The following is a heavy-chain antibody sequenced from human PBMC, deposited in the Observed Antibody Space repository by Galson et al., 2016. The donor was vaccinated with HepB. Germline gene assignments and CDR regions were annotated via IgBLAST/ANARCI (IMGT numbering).Heavy chain of an antibody. CDR2: INAGTGDT. CDR3: ARDGEFNWHSRAYGMDV. D-gene: IGHD1-7*01. V-gene: IGHV1-3*01. CDR1: GYTLTNYA. Sequence: SVKVSCKASGYTLTNYAVHWVRRAPGQGLEWMGWINAGTGDTQYSQKFQGRVTITRDTSANTAYMELSSLRSEDTAVYYCARDGEFNWHSRAYGMDVWGQGTTVAVSS. J-gene: IGHJ6*02.